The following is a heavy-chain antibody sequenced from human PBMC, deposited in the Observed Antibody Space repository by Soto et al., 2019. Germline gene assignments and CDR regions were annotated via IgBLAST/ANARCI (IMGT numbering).Heavy chain of an antibody. D-gene: IGHD5-18*01. V-gene: IGHV1-46*01. Sequence: ASVKVSCKASGYTFTSYYMHWVRQAPGQGLEWMGIINPSGGSTSYAQKFQGRVTMTRDTSTSTVYLQMNSLRVDDTALYYCVKEVETVRLVAFALWGQGTQVTVSS. J-gene: IGHJ4*02. CDR3: VKEVETVRLVAFAL. CDR2: INPSGGST. CDR1: GYTFTSYY.